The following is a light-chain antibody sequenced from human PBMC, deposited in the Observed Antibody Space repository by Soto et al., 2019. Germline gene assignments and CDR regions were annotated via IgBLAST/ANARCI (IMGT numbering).Light chain of an antibody. J-gene: IGKJ3*01. CDR1: QGISSY. CDR3: QQLNSYLLS. Sequence: IQLTQSPSSLSASVGDRVTITCRASQGISSYLAWYQRKPGKAPKLLIYAASTLQSGVPSRFSGSGSGTDLTLTISCLQPEDFATYYCQQLNSYLLSFGPGTKVHIK. V-gene: IGKV1-9*01. CDR2: AAS.